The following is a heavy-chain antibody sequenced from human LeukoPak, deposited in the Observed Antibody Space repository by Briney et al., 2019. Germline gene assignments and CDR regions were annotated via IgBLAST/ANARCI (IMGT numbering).Heavy chain of an antibody. CDR3: ARADITIFGVALDY. Sequence: SETLSLTCTVSGGSISSYYWNWIRQPAGKGLEWIGRIRASEGTNFNPSLKSRVTMSLDTSKNQFSLKLSSVTAADTAVYYCARADITIFGVALDYWGQGTLVTVSS. D-gene: IGHD3-3*01. V-gene: IGHV4-4*07. CDR2: IRASEGT. J-gene: IGHJ4*02. CDR1: GGSISSYY.